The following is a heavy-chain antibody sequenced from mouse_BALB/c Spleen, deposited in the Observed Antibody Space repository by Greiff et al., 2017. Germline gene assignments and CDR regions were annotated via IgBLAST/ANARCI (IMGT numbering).Heavy chain of an antibody. CDR3: ARAPSPVVADWYFDV. V-gene: IGHV5-4*02. J-gene: IGHJ1*01. CDR1: GFTFSDYY. D-gene: IGHD1-1*01. Sequence: EVQVVESGGGLVKPGGSLKLSCAASGFTFSDYYMYWVRQTPEKRLEWVATISDGGSYTYYPDSVKGRFTISRDNAKNNLYLQMSSLKSEDTAMYYCARAPSPVVADWYFDVWGAGTTVTVSS. CDR2: ISDGGSYT.